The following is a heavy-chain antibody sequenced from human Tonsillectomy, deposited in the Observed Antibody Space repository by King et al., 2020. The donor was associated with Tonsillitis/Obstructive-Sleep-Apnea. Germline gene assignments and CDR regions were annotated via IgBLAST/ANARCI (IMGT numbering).Heavy chain of an antibody. CDR3: ARGSVKQDWALDY. V-gene: IGHV4-34*01. CDR2: IDHSGST. CDR1: GGSFSGYY. D-gene: IGHD3/OR15-3a*01. J-gene: IGHJ4*02. Sequence: VQLQQWGAGLLKPSETLSHTCGVYGGSFSGYYWTWIRQTPGKGLEWIGEIDHSGSTNNNPSLKSRVSITIDTSKNQFSLNLNSVTAADTAVYYCARGSVKQDWALDYWGQGTLVIVSS.